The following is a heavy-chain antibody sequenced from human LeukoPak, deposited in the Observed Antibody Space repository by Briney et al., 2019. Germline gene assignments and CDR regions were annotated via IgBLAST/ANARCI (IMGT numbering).Heavy chain of an antibody. CDR2: IIPIFGTA. J-gene: IGHJ4*02. D-gene: IGHD3/OR15-3a*01. Sequence: ASVKVSCKASGGTFSSYAISWVRQAPGQGLEWMGRIIPIFGTANYAQKFQGRVTITTDESTSTAYMELSSLRSEDTAVYYCARDLGGLFDYWGQGTLVAVSS. CDR1: GGTFSSYA. V-gene: IGHV1-69*05. CDR3: ARDLGGLFDY.